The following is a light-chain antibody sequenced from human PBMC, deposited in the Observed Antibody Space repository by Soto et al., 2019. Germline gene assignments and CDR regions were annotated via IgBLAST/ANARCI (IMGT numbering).Light chain of an antibody. J-gene: IGKJ4*01. CDR2: GAT. CDR1: QSVSSSY. Sequence: EIVWIQSPATLSLSPGDTSPLFGRASQSVSSSYLAWYQQKPGQAPRLLIYGATSRATGIPDRFSGSGSGTDFTLTISRLEPEDFAVYYCQQYGSSPLTVGRGTKVGIK. CDR3: QQYGSSPLT. V-gene: IGKV3-20*01.